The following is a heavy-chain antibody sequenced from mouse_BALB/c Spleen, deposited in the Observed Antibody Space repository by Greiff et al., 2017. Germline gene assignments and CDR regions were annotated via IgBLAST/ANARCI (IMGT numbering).Heavy chain of an antibody. D-gene: IGHD1-1*01. Sequence: EVQLVESGPSLVKPSQTLSLTCSVTGDSITSGYWNWIRKFPGNKLEYMGYISYSGSTYYNPSLKSRISITRDTSKNQYYLQLNSVTTEDTATYYCARYYYGSRGGYFDYWGQGTTLTVSS. V-gene: IGHV3-8*02. J-gene: IGHJ2*01. CDR1: GDSITSGY. CDR3: ARYYYGSRGGYFDY. CDR2: ISYSGST.